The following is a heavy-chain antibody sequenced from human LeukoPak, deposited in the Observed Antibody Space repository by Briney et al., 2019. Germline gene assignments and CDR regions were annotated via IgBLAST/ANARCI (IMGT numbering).Heavy chain of an antibody. CDR3: ARSGRKIVVVPAAILDYFDY. D-gene: IGHD2-2*01. J-gene: IGHJ4*02. Sequence: ASVKVSCKASGGTFSSYAISWVRQAPGQGLEWMGGIIPIFGTANYAQKFQGRVTITAAESPSTACMELSSLKSEETAVYYCARSGRKIVVVPAAILDYFDYWGQGSLVTVSS. CDR1: GGTFSSYA. CDR2: IIPIFGTA. V-gene: IGHV1-69*13.